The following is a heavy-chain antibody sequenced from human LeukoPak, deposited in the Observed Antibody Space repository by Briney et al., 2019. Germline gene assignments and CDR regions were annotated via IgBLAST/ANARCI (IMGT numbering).Heavy chain of an antibody. Sequence: PGGSLRLSCAASGFTFGDYYMSWIRQAPGKGLEWVSYISSSGSTIYYADSVKGRFTISRDNAKNSLYLQMNSLRAEDTAVYYCARDSVLGSTYYDFWSGFDYWGQGTLVTVSS. CDR2: ISSSGSTI. CDR1: GFTFGDYY. CDR3: ARDSVLGSTYYDFWSGFDY. D-gene: IGHD3-3*01. V-gene: IGHV3-11*01. J-gene: IGHJ4*02.